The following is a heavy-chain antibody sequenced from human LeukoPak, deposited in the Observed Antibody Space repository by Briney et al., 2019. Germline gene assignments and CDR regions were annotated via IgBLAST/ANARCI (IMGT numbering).Heavy chain of an antibody. Sequence: SPTLSLTFAISGDSVSINSAAWNWIRQSPSRGLEWLGSTYYRSKWYNDYAVSVKSLITINPDTSKNQFSLQLNSVTPEDTAVYYCAREGITGTINHWNWFDPWGQGTLVTVSS. J-gene: IGHJ5*02. CDR2: TYYRSKWYN. D-gene: IGHD1-7*01. V-gene: IGHV6-1*01. CDR1: GDSVSINSAA. CDR3: AREGITGTINHWNWFDP.